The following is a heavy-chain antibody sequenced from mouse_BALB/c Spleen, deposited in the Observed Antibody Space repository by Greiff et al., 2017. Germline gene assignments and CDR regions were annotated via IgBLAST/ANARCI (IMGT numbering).Heavy chain of an antibody. CDR3: ARDGYGNYGYAMDY. V-gene: IGHV2-9*02. D-gene: IGHD2-10*02. Sequence: QVQLKESGPGLVAPSQSLSITCTVSGFSLTSYGVHWVRQPPGKGLEWLGVIWAGGSTNYNSALMSRLSISKDNSKSQVFLKMNSLQTDDTAMYYCARDGYGNYGYAMDYWGQGTSVTVSS. CDR1: GFSLTSYG. CDR2: IWAGGST. J-gene: IGHJ4*01.